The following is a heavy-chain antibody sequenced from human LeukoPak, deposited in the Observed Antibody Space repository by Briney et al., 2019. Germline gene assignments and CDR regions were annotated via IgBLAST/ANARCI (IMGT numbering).Heavy chain of an antibody. J-gene: IGHJ4*02. CDR1: GGSINGYY. D-gene: IGHD3-22*01. V-gene: IGHV4-59*01. Sequence: SETLSLTCIVSGGSINGYYWIWIRQPPGKGLEWLGYIYYSGSTHYNPSLQSRVTISVDTSKNQFSLKLRSVTAADTAMYYCARSWDCYDRSGCYDYWGLGTLVTVSS. CDR3: ARSWDCYDRSGCYDY. CDR2: IYYSGST.